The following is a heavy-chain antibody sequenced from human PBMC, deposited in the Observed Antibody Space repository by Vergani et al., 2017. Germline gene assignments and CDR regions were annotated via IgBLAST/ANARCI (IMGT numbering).Heavy chain of an antibody. CDR1: GGSSSSGSYY. Sequence: QVQLQESGPGLVRPSQTLSPTCTVSGGSSSSGSYYWSWFRQPAGKGLEWIGRFYTGGGTSYNPSLKSRVTISVDTSMNQFSLQLSSVPAADTAIYYCARDPLYSTTWPFLLLDMDVWGQGTTVTVSS. J-gene: IGHJ6*02. CDR3: ARDPLYSTTWPFLLLDMDV. D-gene: IGHD6-13*01. CDR2: FYTGGGT. V-gene: IGHV4-61*02.